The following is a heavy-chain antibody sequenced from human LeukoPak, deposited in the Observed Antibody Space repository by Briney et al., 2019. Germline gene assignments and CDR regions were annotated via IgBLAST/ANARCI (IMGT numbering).Heavy chain of an antibody. CDR3: ARGTTAAFDI. CDR2: MNPNSGNT. Sequence: ASVKVSCKASGYTFTSYDIDGVRQATGQGLEWMGWMNPNSGNTGYAQKLQGRVAMTTDTSTSTAYMELRSLRSDDTAVYYCARGTTAAFDIWGQGTMVTVSS. D-gene: IGHD1-26*01. J-gene: IGHJ3*02. CDR1: GYTFTSYD. V-gene: IGHV1-8*01.